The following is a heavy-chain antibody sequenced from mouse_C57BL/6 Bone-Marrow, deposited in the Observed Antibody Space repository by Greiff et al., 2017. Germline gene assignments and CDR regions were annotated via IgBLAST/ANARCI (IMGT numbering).Heavy chain of an antibody. D-gene: IGHD1-1*01. CDR1: GYTFTSYW. Sequence: QVQLQQPGAELVKPGASVKLSCKASGYTFTSYWLHWVKQRPGRGLEWIGRIDPNSGGTKYNEKFKSKATLTVDKPSSTAYMQLSSLTSEDSAVXYWERGRNYYGSRGGYIDDWGQGTTLTVSS. J-gene: IGHJ2*01. CDR2: IDPNSGGT. V-gene: IGHV1-72*01. CDR3: ERGRNYYGSRGGYIDD.